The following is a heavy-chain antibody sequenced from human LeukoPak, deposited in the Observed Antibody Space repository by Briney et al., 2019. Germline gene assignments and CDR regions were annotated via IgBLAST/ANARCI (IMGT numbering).Heavy chain of an antibody. CDR1: GGSISSGGYY. Sequence: MASETLSLTCTVSGGSISSGGYYWSWIRQHPGKGLEWIGYIYYSGSTYYNPSLKSRVTISVDKSKNQFSLKLSSVAAADTAVYYCARESGQIDYWGQGTLVTVSS. CDR3: ARESGQIDY. CDR2: IYYSGST. V-gene: IGHV4-31*03. J-gene: IGHJ4*02.